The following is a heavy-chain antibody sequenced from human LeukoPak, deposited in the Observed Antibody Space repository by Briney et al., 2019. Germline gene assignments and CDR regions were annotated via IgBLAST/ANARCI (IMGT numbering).Heavy chain of an antibody. D-gene: IGHD2-15*01. V-gene: IGHV3-48*01. CDR3: ARGYSRAAFDI. CDR1: GFTFRNYL. J-gene: IGHJ3*02. CDR2: ISSTGGTI. Sequence: GSLRLSCAASGFTFRNYLMNWVLQAPGKGLEWVSFISSTGGTIYYADSVKGRFTVSRDNGKNSLLLQMNSLRAEDTALYYFARGYSRAAFDIWGQGTVVAVSS.